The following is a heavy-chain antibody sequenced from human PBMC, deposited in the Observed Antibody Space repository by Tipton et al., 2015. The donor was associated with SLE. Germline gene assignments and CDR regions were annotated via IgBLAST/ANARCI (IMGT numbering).Heavy chain of an antibody. Sequence: TLSLTCTVSGGSISSGTDYWGWIRQPPGKGLDWIGSFYYSGSTYYNPSLKGRVTISVDASKTQFSLKLSSVTAADTAVYYCARLRKIGYCSGGVCPIFDLWGRGTQVTVSS. CDR2: FYYSGST. V-gene: IGHV4-39*07. J-gene: IGHJ2*01. CDR1: GGSISSGTDY. D-gene: IGHD2-8*02. CDR3: ARLRKIGYCSGGVCPIFDL.